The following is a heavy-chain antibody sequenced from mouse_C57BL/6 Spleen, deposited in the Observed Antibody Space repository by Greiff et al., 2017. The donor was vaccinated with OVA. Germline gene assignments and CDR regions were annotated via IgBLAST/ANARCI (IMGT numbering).Heavy chain of an antibody. CDR2: ISDGGSYT. D-gene: IGHD2-4*01. CDR3: ARPSYDYDEAWFAY. Sequence: DVQLVESGGGLVKPGGSLKLSCAASGFTFSSYAMSWVRQTPEKRLEWVATISDGGSYTYYPDNVTGRFTISRDNAKNNLYLQMSHLKSEDTAMYYCARPSYDYDEAWFAYWGQGTLVTVSA. J-gene: IGHJ3*01. V-gene: IGHV5-4*01. CDR1: GFTFSSYA.